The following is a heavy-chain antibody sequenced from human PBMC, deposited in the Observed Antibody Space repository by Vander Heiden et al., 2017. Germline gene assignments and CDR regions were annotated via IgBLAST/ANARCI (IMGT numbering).Heavy chain of an antibody. CDR2: IYWNDLK. J-gene: IGHJ2*01. V-gene: IGHV2-5*01. Sequence: QIREKEEGQTRGNDTQTSTTTGTFAGFSLMTSGVGVGWLRQPPGKAPEWLALIYWNDLKRYSPSLNNRLFITMDTSKHQVVLTMPNMDPLDTATYYGAYHYWFFPVWGRGTLVTVSS. CDR1: GFSLMTSGVG. CDR3: AYHYWFFPV.